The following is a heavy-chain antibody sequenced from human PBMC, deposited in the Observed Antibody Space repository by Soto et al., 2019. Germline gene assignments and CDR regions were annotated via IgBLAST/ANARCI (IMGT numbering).Heavy chain of an antibody. CDR2: IWYDGSNK. CDR1: GFTFSSYG. V-gene: IGHV3-33*01. D-gene: IGHD3-3*01. Sequence: GGSLRLSCAASGFTFSSYGMHWVRQAPGKGLEWVAVIWYDGSNKYYADSVKGRFTISRDNSKNTLYLQMNSLRAEDTAVYYCARVAYSDFWSGSPRTTPAAYCVQGPLANVSS. CDR3: ARVAYSDFWSGSPRTTPAAY. J-gene: IGHJ4*02.